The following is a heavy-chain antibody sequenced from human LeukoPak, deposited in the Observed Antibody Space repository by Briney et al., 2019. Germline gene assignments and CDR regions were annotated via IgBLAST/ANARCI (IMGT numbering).Heavy chain of an antibody. V-gene: IGHV3-33*01. Sequence: GRSLRLSCAASGFTFSSYGMHWVRQAPGKGLEWVAVIWYDGSNKYYADSVKGRFTISRDNSKNTLYLQMNSLRAVDTAVYYCARPYYHDSSGYYDDYWGQGTLVTVSS. CDR3: ARPYYHDSSGYYDDY. CDR2: IWYDGSNK. CDR1: GFTFSSYG. J-gene: IGHJ4*02. D-gene: IGHD3-22*01.